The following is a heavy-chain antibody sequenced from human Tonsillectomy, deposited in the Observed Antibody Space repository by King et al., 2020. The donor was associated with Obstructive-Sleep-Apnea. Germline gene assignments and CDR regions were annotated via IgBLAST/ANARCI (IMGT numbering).Heavy chain of an antibody. Sequence: VQLVESGGGVVQPGRSLRLSCAASGFTFSSYGMHWVRQAPGKGLEWGAVIWYDGSNKYYADSGKGRFTISRDNSKNTLFLQMNSLRAEDTAVYYGARDGRWELLALDYWGQGTLVTVSS. D-gene: IGHD1-26*01. CDR3: ARDGRWELLALDY. CDR1: GFTFSSYG. V-gene: IGHV3-33*01. J-gene: IGHJ4*02. CDR2: IWYDGSNK.